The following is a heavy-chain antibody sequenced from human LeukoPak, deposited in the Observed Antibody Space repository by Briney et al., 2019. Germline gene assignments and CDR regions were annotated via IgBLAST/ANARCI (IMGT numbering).Heavy chain of an antibody. D-gene: IGHD3-22*01. CDR1: GGSFSGYY. CDR2: IYYSGST. CDR3: ARGGALYYYDSSAEIDY. J-gene: IGHJ4*02. Sequence: SETLSLTCAVYGGSFSGYYWSWIRQPPGKGLEWIGYIYYSGSTYYNPSLKSRVTISVDTSKNQFSLKLSSVTAADTAVYYCARGGALYYYDSSAEIDYWGQGTLVTVSS. V-gene: IGHV4-30-4*01.